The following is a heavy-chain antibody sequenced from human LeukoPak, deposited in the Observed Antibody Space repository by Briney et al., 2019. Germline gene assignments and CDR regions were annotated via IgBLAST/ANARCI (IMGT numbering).Heavy chain of an antibody. V-gene: IGHV4-34*01. Sequence: SETLSLTCAVYGGSFSGYYWSWIRQPPGKGLKWIGEINHSGSTNYNPSLKSRVTISVDTSKNQFSLKLSSVTAADTAVYYCARGTNYDFWSGYSPYYFDYWGQGTLVTVSS. CDR1: GGSFSGYY. J-gene: IGHJ4*02. CDR3: ARGTNYDFWSGYSPYYFDY. D-gene: IGHD3-3*01. CDR2: INHSGST.